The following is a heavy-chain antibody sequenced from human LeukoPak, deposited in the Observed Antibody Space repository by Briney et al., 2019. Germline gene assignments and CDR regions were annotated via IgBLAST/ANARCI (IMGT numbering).Heavy chain of an antibody. CDR1: GFTFSSYS. J-gene: IGHJ4*02. CDR3: VRWYRGYSTQNYLEY. D-gene: IGHD3-22*01. V-gene: IGHV3-21*01. CDR2: ISSSSSYI. Sequence: GGSLRLSCAASGFTFSSYSMNWVRQAPGKGLEWVSSISSSSSYIYYADSVKGRFTISRDNAKNSLYLQMNSLRAEDTAVYYCVRWYRGYSTQNYLEYWGQGTLVTVSS.